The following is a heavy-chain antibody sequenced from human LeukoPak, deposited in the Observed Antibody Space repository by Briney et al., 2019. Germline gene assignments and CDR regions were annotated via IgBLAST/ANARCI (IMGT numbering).Heavy chain of an antibody. V-gene: IGHV4-39*07. D-gene: IGHD3-22*01. CDR1: GGSISSSSYY. J-gene: IGHJ4*02. CDR3: ARDYYDSSGHEVYFDY. Sequence: SETLSVSCTVSGGSISSSSYYWGWIRQPPGKGLEWIGSSYYSGSTYYNPSLKRRVTISVDTSKNQFSLKLSSVTAADTAVYYCARDYYDSSGHEVYFDYWRQGTLVTLSS. CDR2: SYYSGST.